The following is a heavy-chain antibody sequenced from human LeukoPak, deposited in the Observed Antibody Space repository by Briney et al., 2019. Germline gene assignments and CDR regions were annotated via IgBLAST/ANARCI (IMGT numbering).Heavy chain of an antibody. CDR1: GGTFSSYA. Sequence: VASVKVSCKASGGTFSSYAISWVRQAPGQGLEWMGRIIPIFGTANYAQKFQGRVTITTDESTSTAYMELSSLRSEDTAVYYCAKTKNSDMDINTAWFDPWGQGTLVTVSS. CDR2: IIPIFGTA. D-gene: IGHD2-2*03. V-gene: IGHV1-69*05. CDR3: AKTKNSDMDINTAWFDP. J-gene: IGHJ5*02.